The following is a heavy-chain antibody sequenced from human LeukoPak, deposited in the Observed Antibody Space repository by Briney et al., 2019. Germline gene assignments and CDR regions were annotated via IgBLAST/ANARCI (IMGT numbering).Heavy chain of an antibody. CDR3: ARVSWFPGTSYYYMDV. J-gene: IGHJ6*03. V-gene: IGHV4-39*07. D-gene: IGHD1-1*01. CDR1: SASITSSPYF. Sequence: SETLSLTCTVSSASITSSPYFWGWIRQSPGKGLEWIGSISYSGTTYYNPSLKSRVTISVDTSKNQFSLKLNSVTAADTAVYYCARVSWFPGTSYYYMDVWGKGTTVTVSS. CDR2: ISYSGTT.